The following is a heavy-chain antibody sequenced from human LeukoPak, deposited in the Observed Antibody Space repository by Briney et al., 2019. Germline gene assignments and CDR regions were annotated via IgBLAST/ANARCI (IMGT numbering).Heavy chain of an antibody. Sequence: GESLKISCEAFGYSFTGHWIGWVRQMPGRGLEFMGTIYPGDSDTRYSPSFDGRVTISVDKSISTAYLQWSGLKASDTAMYYCARYGKSGTYSHGFDVWGQGTMVIVSS. V-gene: IGHV5-51*01. CDR1: GYSFTGHW. D-gene: IGHD3-10*01. CDR2: IYPGDSDT. J-gene: IGHJ3*01. CDR3: ARYGKSGTYSHGFDV.